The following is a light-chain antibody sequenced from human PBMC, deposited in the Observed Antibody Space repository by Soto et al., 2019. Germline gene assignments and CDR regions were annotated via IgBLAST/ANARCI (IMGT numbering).Light chain of an antibody. CDR1: QSFRGL. Sequence: VLTQSPVTLSLSPSARAXLSCRASQSFRGLLAWYQQKPGQAPRLLIYDAYNRATGIPPRFSGSGSGTDFTLTISSLEPEDSAVYYCQQRHMWPITFGQGTRLEIK. CDR3: QQRHMWPIT. CDR2: DAY. J-gene: IGKJ5*01. V-gene: IGKV3-11*01.